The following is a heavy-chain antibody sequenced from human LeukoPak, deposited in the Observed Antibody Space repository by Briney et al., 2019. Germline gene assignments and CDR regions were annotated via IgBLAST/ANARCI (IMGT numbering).Heavy chain of an antibody. CDR2: INHSGST. Sequence: SETLSLTCAVYGGPFSGYYWSWIRQPPGKGLEWIGEINHSGSTNYNPSLKSRVTISVDTSKNQFSLKLSSVTAADTAVYYCAREHCGGDCYGYWGQGTLVTVSS. CDR3: AREHCGGDCYGY. J-gene: IGHJ4*02. CDR1: GGPFSGYY. D-gene: IGHD2-21*01. V-gene: IGHV4-34*01.